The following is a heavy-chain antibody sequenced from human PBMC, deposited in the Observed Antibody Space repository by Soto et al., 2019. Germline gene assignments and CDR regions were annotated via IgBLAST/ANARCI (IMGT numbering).Heavy chain of an antibody. CDR1: GFTFSSYG. Sequence: QVQLVESGGGVVQPGRSLRLSCAASGFTFSSYGMHWVRQAPGKGLEWVAVISYDGSNKYYADSVKGRFTISRDNPKNTLYLQMNSLRAEDTAVYYCAKDHVVVVAAIGVAPQGYWGQGTLVTVSS. D-gene: IGHD2-15*01. CDR3: AKDHVVVVAAIGVAPQGY. CDR2: ISYDGSNK. V-gene: IGHV3-30*18. J-gene: IGHJ4*02.